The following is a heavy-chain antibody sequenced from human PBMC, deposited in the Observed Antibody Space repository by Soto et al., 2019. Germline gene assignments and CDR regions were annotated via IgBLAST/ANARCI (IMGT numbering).Heavy chain of an antibody. CDR3: ASPYPSDYGDSGYYFDY. Sequence: GGSLRLSCAASGFTFSSYAMSWVRQAPGKGLEWVSAISGSGGSTYYADSVKGRFTISRDNSKNTLYLQMNSLRAEDTAVYYCASPYPSDYGDSGYYFDYWGQGTLVTVSS. CDR1: GFTFSSYA. CDR2: ISGSGGST. V-gene: IGHV3-23*01. J-gene: IGHJ4*02. D-gene: IGHD4-17*01.